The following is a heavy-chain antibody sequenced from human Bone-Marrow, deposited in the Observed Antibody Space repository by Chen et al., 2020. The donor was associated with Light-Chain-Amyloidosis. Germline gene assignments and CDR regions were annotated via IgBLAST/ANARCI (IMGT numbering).Heavy chain of an antibody. D-gene: IGHD5-12*01. CDR2: IYPDASDA. V-gene: IGHV5-51*01. CDR3: ARRRDGYNFDY. CDR1: GYTFPNYW. Sequence: EVQLEQSGPEVKKPGESLKISCKGSGYTFPNYWIGWVRQMPGKGLEWMGVIYPDASDARYSPSFEGQVTIAADKSITTASLQWRSLKASDTAMYYCARRRDGYNFDYWGQGTLVTVSS. J-gene: IGHJ4*02.